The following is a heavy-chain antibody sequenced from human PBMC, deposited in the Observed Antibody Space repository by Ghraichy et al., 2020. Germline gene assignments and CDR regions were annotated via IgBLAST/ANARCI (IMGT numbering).Heavy chain of an antibody. D-gene: IGHD2-21*02. Sequence: GGSLRLSCVAFGFTFNRYSLHWVRQAPDKGLEWVALISYDGKKEYYAESVKGRFTISRDNSKNTMSLQMNSLRPEDTAVYYSARCSDFDQRYFDYWGQGALVIVSS. CDR1: GFTFNRYS. J-gene: IGHJ4*02. CDR3: ARCSDFDQRYFDY. CDR2: ISYDGKKE. V-gene: IGHV3-30*14.